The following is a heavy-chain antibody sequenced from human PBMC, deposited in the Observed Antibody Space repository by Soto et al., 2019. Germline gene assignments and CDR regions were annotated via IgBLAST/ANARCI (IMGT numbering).Heavy chain of an antibody. CDR3: ARRRGIAAAGNAFDI. CDR2: IYYSGST. V-gene: IGHV4-39*01. J-gene: IGHJ3*02. CDR1: GGSISSSSYY. D-gene: IGHD6-13*01. Sequence: SETLSLTCTVSGGSISSSSYYWGWIRQPPGKGLEWIGSIYYSGSTYYNPSLKSRVTISVDTSKNQFSLKLSSVTAADTTVYYCARRRGIAAAGNAFDIWGQGTMVTVSS.